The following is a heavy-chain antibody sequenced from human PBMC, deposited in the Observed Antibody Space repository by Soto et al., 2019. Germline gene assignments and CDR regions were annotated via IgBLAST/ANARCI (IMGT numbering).Heavy chain of an antibody. V-gene: IGHV4-59*01. CDR3: ARGSPLYYDFWSGGHPFDY. J-gene: IGHJ4*02. Sequence: SETLSLTCTVSGGSISSYYWSWIRQPPGKGLEWIGYIYYSGSTNYNPSLKSRVTISVDTSKNQFSLKLSSVTAADTAVYYCARGSPLYYDFWSGGHPFDYWGQGTLVTVSS. D-gene: IGHD3-3*01. CDR1: GGSISSYY. CDR2: IYYSGST.